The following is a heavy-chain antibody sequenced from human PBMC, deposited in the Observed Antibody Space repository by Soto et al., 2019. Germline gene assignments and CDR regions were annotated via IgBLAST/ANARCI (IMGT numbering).Heavy chain of an antibody. J-gene: IGHJ4*02. CDR1: GFTFSSYA. Sequence: GESLKISCAASGFTFSSYAMSWVRQAPGKGLEWVSAISGSGGSTYYADSVKGRFTISRDNSKNTLYLQMNSLRAEDTALYYCAKEAAVGEYYFDYWGQGTLVTVSS. D-gene: IGHD6-13*01. V-gene: IGHV3-23*01. CDR3: AKEAAVGEYYFDY. CDR2: ISGSGGST.